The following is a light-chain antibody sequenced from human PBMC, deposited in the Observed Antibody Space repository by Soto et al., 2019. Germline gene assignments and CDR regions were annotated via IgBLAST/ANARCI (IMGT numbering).Light chain of an antibody. CDR3: QKYSGPPYT. CDR2: TAS. CDR1: QGIRNY. V-gene: IGKV1-27*01. Sequence: DIQMTHSPSSLSASVGDRVTITCRASQGIRNYLAWYQQKPGKVPKLLIYTASTLQSGVPSRFSGSGSGTDFTLTISSLQPEDVATYYCQKYSGPPYTFGQGTKLEIK. J-gene: IGKJ2*01.